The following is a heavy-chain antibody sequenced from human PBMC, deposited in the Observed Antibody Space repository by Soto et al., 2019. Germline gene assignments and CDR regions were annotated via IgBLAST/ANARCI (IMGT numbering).Heavy chain of an antibody. Sequence: SETLSLTCAVYGGSFSGYYWSWISQPPGKGLEGIGDINHSGSTNYNPSLKRRVTISVDTSKNQFSLKLSSVTAADTAVYYCASPPTYCSSTSCYENYYYYMDVWGKGTTVTVSS. V-gene: IGHV4-34*01. CDR1: GGSFSGYY. D-gene: IGHD2-2*01. CDR3: ASPPTYCSSTSCYENYYYYMDV. CDR2: INHSGST. J-gene: IGHJ6*03.